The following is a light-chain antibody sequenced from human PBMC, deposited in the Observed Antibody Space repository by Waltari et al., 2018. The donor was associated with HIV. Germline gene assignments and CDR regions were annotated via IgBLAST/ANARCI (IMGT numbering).Light chain of an antibody. CDR2: AAS. Sequence: DIQMTQSPSSLSASVGESVTITCRASQGISRYLNWYQHKLGKAPKLLIFAASNLQSGVPSRFSGSGSGKDFTLTIKNLQPDDFATYYCQQGHTTPLTFGQGTRLEIK. CDR3: QQGHTTPLT. CDR1: QGISRY. V-gene: IGKV1-39*01. J-gene: IGKJ5*01.